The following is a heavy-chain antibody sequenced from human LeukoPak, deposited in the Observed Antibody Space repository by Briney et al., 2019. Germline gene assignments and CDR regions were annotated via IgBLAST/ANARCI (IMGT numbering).Heavy chain of an antibody. V-gene: IGHV4-34*01. D-gene: IGHD5/OR15-5a*01. J-gene: IGHJ3*02. CDR2: INHSGST. CDR1: GGSFSGYY. Sequence: PSETLSLTCAVYGGSFSGYYWSWIRQPPGKGLEWIGEINHSGSTNYNPSLKGRVTISVDTSKNQFSLKLSSVTAADTAVYYCARRVYVGAFDIWGQGTMVTVSS. CDR3: ARRVYVGAFDI.